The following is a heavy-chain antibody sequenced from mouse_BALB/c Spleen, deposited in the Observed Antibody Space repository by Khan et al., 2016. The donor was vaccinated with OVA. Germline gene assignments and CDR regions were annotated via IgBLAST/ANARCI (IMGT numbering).Heavy chain of an antibody. Sequence: VQLQQSGAELAKPGASVKMSCKASGYTFTSYWMHWVKQRPGQGLEWIGYINPSTGYTEYNQKFKDKATLTADKSSSTAYMQLSSLTSEDSAVYYCARRDGNSYYFDYWGQGTTLTVSS. CDR2: INPSTGYT. CDR1: GYTFTSYW. D-gene: IGHD2-1*01. CDR3: ARRDGNSYYFDY. J-gene: IGHJ2*01. V-gene: IGHV1-7*01.